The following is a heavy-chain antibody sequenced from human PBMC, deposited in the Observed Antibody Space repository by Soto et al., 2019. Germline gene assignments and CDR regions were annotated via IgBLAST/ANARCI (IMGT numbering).Heavy chain of an antibody. CDR2: IYCGGST. CDR1: GGSISSYY. D-gene: IGHD3-10*01. V-gene: IGHV4-59*01. CDR3: ERGDYLGDLEI. J-gene: IGHJ3*02. Sequence: SKTLSLTCSVSGGSISSYYWTWVRQPPGKGLEWIGFIYCGGSTNYNPSLKSRVTISVDTSKNHFSLRLSTVTTADTAVYFCERGDYLGDLEIWSQGPIATVPS.